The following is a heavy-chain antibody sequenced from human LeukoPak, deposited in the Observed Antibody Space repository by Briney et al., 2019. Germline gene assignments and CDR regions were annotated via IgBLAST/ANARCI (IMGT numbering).Heavy chain of an antibody. V-gene: IGHV4-30-4*01. CDR2: TYYSGST. CDR1: GGSISSGDYY. J-gene: IGHJ5*02. Sequence: SQTLSLTCTVSGGSISSGDYYWSWIRQPPGKGLEWIAYTYYSGSTYYNPSLKSRVTMSADTSKNQLSLKLSSVTAADTAVYYCARPYYYDSRIAPWGQGILVTVSS. CDR3: ARPYYYDSRIAP. D-gene: IGHD3-22*01.